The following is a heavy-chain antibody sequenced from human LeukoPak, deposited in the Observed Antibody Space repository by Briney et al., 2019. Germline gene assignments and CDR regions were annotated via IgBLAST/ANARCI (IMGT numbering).Heavy chain of an antibody. CDR2: ITSSSSHI. CDR1: GFTFSSYN. V-gene: IGHV3-21*01. Sequence: PGGSLRLSCAASGFTFSSYNMNWVRQAPGKGLEWVSSITSSSSHIYYADSVKGRFTISRDNARNSLYLQMNSLRAEDTAVYYCARDQGGEQSYWGQGTLVTVSS. D-gene: IGHD3-16*01. J-gene: IGHJ4*02. CDR3: ARDQGGEQSY.